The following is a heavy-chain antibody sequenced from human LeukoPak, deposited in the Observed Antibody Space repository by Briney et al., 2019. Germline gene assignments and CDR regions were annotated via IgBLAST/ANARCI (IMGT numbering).Heavy chain of an antibody. J-gene: IGHJ6*02. V-gene: IGHV3-30-3*01. CDR1: GFTFSSYA. CDR2: ISYDGSNK. CDR3: ARDKETPYYGMDV. Sequence: PGGSLGLSCAASGFTFSSYAMHWVRQAPGKGLEWVAVISYDGSNKYYADSVKGRFTISRDNSKNTLYLRMNSLRAEDTAVYYCARDKETPYYGMDVWGQGTTVTVSS.